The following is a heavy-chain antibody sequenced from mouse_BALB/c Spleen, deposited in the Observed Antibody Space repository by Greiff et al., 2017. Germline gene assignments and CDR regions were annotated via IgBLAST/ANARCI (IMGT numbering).Heavy chain of an antibody. Sequence: EVMLVESGGGLVQPGGSRKLSCAASGFTFSSFGMHWVRQAPEKGLEWVAYISRGSSTIYYADTVKGRFTISRDNPKNTLFLQMTSLRSEDTAMYYCARSPYYGNYGYAMDYWGQGTSVTVSS. D-gene: IGHD2-10*01. CDR1: GFTFSSFG. CDR3: ARSPYYGNYGYAMDY. J-gene: IGHJ4*01. CDR2: ISRGSSTI. V-gene: IGHV5-17*02.